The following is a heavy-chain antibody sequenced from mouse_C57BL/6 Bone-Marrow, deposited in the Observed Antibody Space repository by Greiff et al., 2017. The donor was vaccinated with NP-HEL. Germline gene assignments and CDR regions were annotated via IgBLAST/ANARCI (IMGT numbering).Heavy chain of an antibody. CDR3: TTYDYDDAMDY. CDR1: GFNIKDDY. J-gene: IGHJ4*01. Sequence: EVQLQQSGAELVRPGASVKLSCTASGFNIKDDYMHWVKQRPEQGLEWIGWIDPENGDTEYASKCQGKATITADTSSNTAYLQLSSLTSEDTAVYYCTTYDYDDAMDYWGQGTSVTVSS. D-gene: IGHD2-4*01. V-gene: IGHV14-4*01. CDR2: IDPENGDT.